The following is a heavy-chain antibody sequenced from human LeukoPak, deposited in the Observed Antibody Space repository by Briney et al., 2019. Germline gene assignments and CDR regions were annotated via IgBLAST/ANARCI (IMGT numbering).Heavy chain of an antibody. CDR2: IYSGGTT. CDR1: GFTVGSDY. V-gene: IGHV3-66*01. Sequence: PGGSLRLSCSASGFTVGSDYMSWVRQAPGKGLAWLSVIYSGGTTYYADSVKGRFTISRDNSKNTVCLQMNSLRVEDTAVYYCTRGGSVPATRSFDYWGQGTLVTVSS. D-gene: IGHD6-19*01. CDR3: TRGGSVPATRSFDY. J-gene: IGHJ4*02.